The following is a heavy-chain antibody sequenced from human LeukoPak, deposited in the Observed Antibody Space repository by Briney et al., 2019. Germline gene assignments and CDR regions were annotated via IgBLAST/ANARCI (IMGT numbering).Heavy chain of an antibody. D-gene: IGHD1-26*01. J-gene: IGHJ4*02. CDR1: GYIFTNYG. CDR2: ISAYNGNT. Sequence: GASVKASCKASGYIFTNYGISWVRQAPGQGLEWMGWISAYNGNTKYAQKRQDRVTMTTDTSTSTAYMELRSLRFDDTAVYYCARAQWELPAIDYWGQGTLVTVSS. CDR3: ARAQWELPAIDY. V-gene: IGHV1-18*04.